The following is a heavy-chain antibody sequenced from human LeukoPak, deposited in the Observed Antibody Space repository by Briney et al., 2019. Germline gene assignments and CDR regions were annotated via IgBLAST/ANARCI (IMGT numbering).Heavy chain of an antibody. J-gene: IGHJ4*02. CDR3: ARGQEFDDGVFDS. D-gene: IGHD1-1*01. V-gene: IGHV3-23*01. Sequence: GGSLRLSCAATGFTFTNYAMTWVRQAPGKGLEWVSTIRSNGATAYNADSVKGRFTISRDNSKNTVYLQMSSLRVEDTAIYYCARGQEFDDGVFDSWGQGTLVTVSS. CDR1: GFTFTNYA. CDR2: IRSNGATA.